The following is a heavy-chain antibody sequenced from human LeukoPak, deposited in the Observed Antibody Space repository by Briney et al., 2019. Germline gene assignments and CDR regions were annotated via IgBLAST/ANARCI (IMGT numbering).Heavy chain of an antibody. CDR1: GFTFSSYG. CDR2: ISYDGSNK. Sequence: GRSLRLSCAASGFTFSSYGMHWVRQAPGKGLEWVAVISYDGSNKYYADSVKGRFTISRDNSKNTLYLQMNSLRAEDTAVYYCAKGSELLWFGESGYYFDYWGQGTLVTVSS. D-gene: IGHD3-10*01. CDR3: AKGSELLWFGESGYYFDY. V-gene: IGHV3-30*18. J-gene: IGHJ4*02.